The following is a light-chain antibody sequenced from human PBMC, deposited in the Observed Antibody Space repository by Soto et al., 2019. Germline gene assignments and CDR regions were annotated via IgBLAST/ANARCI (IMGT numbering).Light chain of an antibody. CDR2: YNN. Sequence: QSVLTQPPSASGTPGQRVTISCSGSSSNIGSNTVNWYQQLPGTAPKLLIYYNNQRPSGVPDRFSGSKSGTSASLAISGLQSEDEADYYCAAWDDRLNGFVVFGRGTKLTVL. J-gene: IGLJ2*01. CDR1: SSNIGSNT. V-gene: IGLV1-44*01. CDR3: AAWDDRLNGFVV.